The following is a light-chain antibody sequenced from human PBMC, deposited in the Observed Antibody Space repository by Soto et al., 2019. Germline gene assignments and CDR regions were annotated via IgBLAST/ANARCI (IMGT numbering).Light chain of an antibody. J-gene: IGKJ5*01. CDR1: RSVSSY. CDR2: GAS. V-gene: IGKV3D-15*01. Sequence: TQSAGTVSLSTGERATLSCRASRSVSSYLAWYQQKPGQAPRLLIYGASSRATGIPDRFSGSGSGTEFTLTISSLHSEDFAVYYCQQYNNWPAITFRQGTRLDIK. CDR3: QQYNNWPAIT.